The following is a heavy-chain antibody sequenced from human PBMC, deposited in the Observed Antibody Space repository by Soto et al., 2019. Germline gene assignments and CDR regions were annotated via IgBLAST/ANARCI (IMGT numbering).Heavy chain of an antibody. V-gene: IGHV1-69*02. Sequence: QVQLVQSGAEVKKPGSSVKVSCKASGGTFSSYTISWVRQAPGQGLEWMGRIIPILGIANYEQKFQGRVTITADKSTSPAYMELSSLSSEDTAVYYCAIRSEYYFWSGFPPFDYWGQGTLVTVSS. CDR3: AIRSEYYFWSGFPPFDY. CDR2: IIPILGIA. D-gene: IGHD3-3*01. CDR1: GGTFSSYT. J-gene: IGHJ4*02.